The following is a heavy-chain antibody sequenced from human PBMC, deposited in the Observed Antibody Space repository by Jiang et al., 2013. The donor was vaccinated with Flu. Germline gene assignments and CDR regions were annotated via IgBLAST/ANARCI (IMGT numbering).Heavy chain of an antibody. J-gene: IGHJ4*02. CDR2: ISSSGSPI. CDR3: VGAPQYSGSSDN. D-gene: IGHD1-26*01. CDR1: GFTFSNYE. V-gene: IGHV3-48*03. Sequence: VQLVESGGGLVQPGGSLRLSCAASGFTFSNYEMSWVRQAPGKGLEWVSYISSSGSPIWYADSVKGRFIISRDSAKNSVYLQMNSLRSEDTAIYYCVGAPQYSGSSDNWGQGTLVTVSS.